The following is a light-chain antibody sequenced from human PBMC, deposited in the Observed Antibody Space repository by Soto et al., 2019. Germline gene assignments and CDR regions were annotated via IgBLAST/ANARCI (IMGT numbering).Light chain of an antibody. V-gene: IGKV3-15*01. CDR2: DAS. J-gene: IGKJ4*01. CDR1: HIVSNN. Sequence: EIVLTQSPATLSVSPGERATLSCRASHIVSNNLAWYQQKPGQAPRLLIYDASTRATGIPARFSGSGSGTEFTLTISSLQSEDFAVYYCQQYTNRPLTFGGGTKVEIK. CDR3: QQYTNRPLT.